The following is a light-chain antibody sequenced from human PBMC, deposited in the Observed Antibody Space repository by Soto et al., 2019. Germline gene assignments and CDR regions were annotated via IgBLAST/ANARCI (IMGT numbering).Light chain of an antibody. Sequence: EIVMTQSPATLSVSPGERVTLSCRASQSVSSNLAWYQQKPGQAPRLLIYAASIRATGIPGRFSGSGSGTEFTLAISSLQSEDFAVYYCQQYVNWPPTFTFGQGTKLEIK. J-gene: IGKJ2*01. V-gene: IGKV3-15*01. CDR2: AAS. CDR3: QQYVNWPPTFT. CDR1: QSVSSN.